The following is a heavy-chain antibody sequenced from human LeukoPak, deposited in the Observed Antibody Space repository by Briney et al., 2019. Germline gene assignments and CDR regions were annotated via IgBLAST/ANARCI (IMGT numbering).Heavy chain of an antibody. CDR1: GGSFSGYY. V-gene: IGHV4-34*01. D-gene: IGHD6-19*01. Sequence: SETLSLTCAVYGGSFSGYYWSWIRQPPGKGLEWIGETNHSGSTNYNPSLKSRVTISEDTSKNQFSLKLSSVTAADTAVYYCARKRVAGIDYWGQGTLVTVSS. CDR3: ARKRVAGIDY. CDR2: TNHSGST. J-gene: IGHJ4*02.